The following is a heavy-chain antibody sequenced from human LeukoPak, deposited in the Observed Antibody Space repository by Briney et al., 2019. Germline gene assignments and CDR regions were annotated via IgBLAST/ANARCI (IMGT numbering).Heavy chain of an antibody. D-gene: IGHD6-13*01. Sequence: GSLRLSCAASGFTFSNAWMSWVRQPPGKGLEWIGSIYYSGSTYYNPSLKSRVTISVDTSKNQFSLKLSSVTAADTAVYYCARAVGYSSSWYGDGNWFDPWGQGTLVTVSS. CDR1: GFTFSNAW. CDR2: IYYSGST. CDR3: ARAVGYSSSWYGDGNWFDP. V-gene: IGHV4-4*02. J-gene: IGHJ5*02.